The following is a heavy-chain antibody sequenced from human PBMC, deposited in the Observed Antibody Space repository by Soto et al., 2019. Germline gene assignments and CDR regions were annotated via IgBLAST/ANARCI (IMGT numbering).Heavy chain of an antibody. CDR3: ARRGTSLEHFDY. CDR2: IYPGDSDT. V-gene: IGHV5-51*01. J-gene: IGHJ4*02. Sequence: GESPKISCQGSGYSFITYWIAWVRQMPGKDLEWMGIIYPGDSDTRYSPSFQGQVTISADKSISTAYLQWSSLKASDSAMYYCARRGTSLEHFDYCGQRTQVTVSS. D-gene: IGHD2-2*01. CDR1: GYSFITYW.